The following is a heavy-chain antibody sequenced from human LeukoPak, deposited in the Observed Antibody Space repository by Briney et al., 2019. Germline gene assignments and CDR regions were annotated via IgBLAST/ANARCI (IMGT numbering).Heavy chain of an antibody. CDR1: GFTFSSYW. V-gene: IGHV3-7*01. J-gene: IGHJ4*02. CDR3: ARDVAGSLDY. Sequence: PGGSLRLSCVASGFTFSSYWMAWVHQAPGKGLEWVANIKQDESEKNYVDSVKGRFTISRDNAKNSLFLQMNSLRVEDTAVYYCARDVAGSLDYWGQGTLVTVSS. CDR2: IKQDESEK. D-gene: IGHD1-26*01.